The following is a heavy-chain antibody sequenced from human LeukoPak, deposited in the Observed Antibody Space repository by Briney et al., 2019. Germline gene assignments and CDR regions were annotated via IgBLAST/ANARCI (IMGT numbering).Heavy chain of an antibody. Sequence: PGGSLRLSCAASGFTFSSYAMSWVRQAPGKGLEWVSAISGSGGSTYYADSVKGRFTISRDNSKNTLYLQMNSLRAEDTAVYYCAKSAPGWAVAGPNWFDPGAREPWSPSPQ. CDR3: AKSAPGWAVAGPNWFDP. D-gene: IGHD6-19*01. V-gene: IGHV3-23*01. CDR2: ISGSGGST. J-gene: IGHJ5*02. CDR1: GFTFSSYA.